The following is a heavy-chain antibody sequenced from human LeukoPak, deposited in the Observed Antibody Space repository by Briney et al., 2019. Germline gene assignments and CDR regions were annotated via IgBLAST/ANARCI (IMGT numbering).Heavy chain of an antibody. J-gene: IGHJ4*02. V-gene: IGHV4-59*08. Sequence: SETLSLTCSVSGGSISGYYWSWIRQPPGKGLEWIGYVYYRGSTNYNPSLKSRVTISADTSKNQFSLKLSSVTAAATAVYYCARHVRLGELSYSFDYWGQGTLVTVSS. CDR2: VYYRGST. CDR3: ARHVRLGELSYSFDY. D-gene: IGHD3-16*02. CDR1: GGSISGYY.